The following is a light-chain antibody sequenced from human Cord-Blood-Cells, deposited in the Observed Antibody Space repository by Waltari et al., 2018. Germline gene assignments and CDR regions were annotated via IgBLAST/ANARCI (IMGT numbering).Light chain of an antibody. CDR2: GAS. V-gene: IGKV3-20*01. CDR3: QQYGSSMYT. J-gene: IGKJ2*01. CDR1: QSVSSSY. Sequence: DIVLTQSPGTLSLSPGERATLTCRASQSVSSSYLAWYQQKPGQAPRLIIYGASSRATGIPDRFSGSGSGTDFTLTISRLEPEDFAVYYCQQYGSSMYTFGQGTKLEIK.